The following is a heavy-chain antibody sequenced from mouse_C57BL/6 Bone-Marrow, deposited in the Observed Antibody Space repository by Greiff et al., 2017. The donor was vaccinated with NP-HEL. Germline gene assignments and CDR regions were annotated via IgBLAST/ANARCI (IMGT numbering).Heavy chain of an antibody. J-gene: IGHJ3*01. Sequence: VQLQQSGAELVRPGASVKLSCTASGFNIKDDYMHWVKQRPEQGLEWIGWIDPENGDTEYASKFQGKATITADTSSNTAYLQLSSLTSEDTAFYYCLIYYSGSSPAWFAYWGQGTLVTVSA. D-gene: IGHD1-1*01. CDR1: GFNIKDDY. CDR2: IDPENGDT. V-gene: IGHV14-4*01. CDR3: LIYYSGSSPAWFAY.